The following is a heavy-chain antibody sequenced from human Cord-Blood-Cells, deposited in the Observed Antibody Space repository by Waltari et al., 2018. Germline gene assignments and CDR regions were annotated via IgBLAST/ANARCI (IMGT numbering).Heavy chain of an antibody. Sequence: QVQLQQWGAGLLKPSETLSLTCAVYGGSFSGYYWSWIRQPPGKGLEWIGEIKHSGSTNYTPSLNSRVTISVDTSKNQFSLKLSSVTAADTAVYYCARGGYDFWSGSYFAYWGQGTLVTVSS. D-gene: IGHD3-3*01. CDR1: GGSFSGYY. J-gene: IGHJ4*02. CDR3: ARGGYDFWSGSYFAY. V-gene: IGHV4-34*01. CDR2: IKHSGST.